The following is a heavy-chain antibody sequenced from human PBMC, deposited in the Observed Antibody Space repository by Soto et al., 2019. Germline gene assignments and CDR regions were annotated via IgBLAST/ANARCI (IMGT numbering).Heavy chain of an antibody. J-gene: IGHJ4*02. Sequence: ASVKVSCKVSGYTLTGLSMHWVRQAPGKGLEWMGGFDPEDGETIYAQKFQGRVTMTEDTSTDTAYMELSSLRSEDTAVYYCATSPRGPYFVVVPAAPLDYWGQGTLVTVSS. CDR3: ATSPRGPYFVVVPAAPLDY. CDR1: GYTLTGLS. V-gene: IGHV1-24*01. D-gene: IGHD2-2*01. CDR2: FDPEDGET.